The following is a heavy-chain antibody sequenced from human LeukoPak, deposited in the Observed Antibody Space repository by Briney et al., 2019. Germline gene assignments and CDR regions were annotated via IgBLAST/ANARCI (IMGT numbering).Heavy chain of an antibody. CDR2: ISSSSTI. Sequence: GGSLRLSCAASGFTFSSYSMNWVRQVPGKGLEWVSYISSSSTIYYADSVKGRFTISRNNAKNSLYLQMNSLRDEDTAVYYCARLSEPHYYYYYYMDVWGKGTTVTVSS. CDR1: GFTFSSYS. J-gene: IGHJ6*03. CDR3: ARLSEPHYYYYYYMDV. V-gene: IGHV3-48*02.